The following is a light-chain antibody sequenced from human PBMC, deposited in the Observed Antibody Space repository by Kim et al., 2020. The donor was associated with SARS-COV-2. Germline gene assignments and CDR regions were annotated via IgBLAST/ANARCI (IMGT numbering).Light chain of an antibody. CDR1: QSSTRW. CDR2: DAS. V-gene: IGKV1-5*01. J-gene: IGKJ2*01. CDR3: QQYNSQPYT. Sequence: SAVVGDRVTITCRASQSSTRWLAWYQQKPGKAPKLLISDASSLKTGVPSRFSVSGFGTEFILTISSLQPDDFASYYCQQYNSQPYTFGQGTKLEI.